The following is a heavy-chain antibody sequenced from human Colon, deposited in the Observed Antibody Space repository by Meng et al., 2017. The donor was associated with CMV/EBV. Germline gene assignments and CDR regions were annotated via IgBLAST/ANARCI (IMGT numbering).Heavy chain of an antibody. CDR3: VRESWYFDF. D-gene: IGHD6-13*01. V-gene: IGHV1-2*02. CDR1: GYTFTANH. CDR2: IYPQDGGT. Sequence: VQLVQSVTEVKKPGASVKVSCKTSGYTFTANHLHWVRQAPGQGLEWMGWIYPQDGGTYFAQKFQDRVTLTRDTSITTAYMELSGLTSDDTAIYYCVRESWYFDFWGEGTLVTVSS. J-gene: IGHJ4*02.